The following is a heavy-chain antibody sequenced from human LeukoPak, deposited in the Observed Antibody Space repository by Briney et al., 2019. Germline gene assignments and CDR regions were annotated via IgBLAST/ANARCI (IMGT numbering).Heavy chain of an antibody. CDR3: TRAVAHLDY. V-gene: IGHV3-49*04. Sequence: GGSLRLSCTASGFTFGDHAMSWVRQAPGKGLEWVGFIRSKTYGGTTEYAASVKGRFTISRDDSKSIAYLQMNSVKTEDTAVYYCTRAVAHLDYWGQGTLVTVSS. CDR2: IRSKTYGGTT. J-gene: IGHJ4*02. D-gene: IGHD4-23*01. CDR1: GFTFGDHA.